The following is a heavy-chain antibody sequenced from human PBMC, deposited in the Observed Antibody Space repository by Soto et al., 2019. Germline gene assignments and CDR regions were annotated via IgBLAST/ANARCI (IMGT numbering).Heavy chain of an antibody. CDR3: ARNYGAPDWSYFDY. CDR1: GGSISSGGYY. CDR2: TYYSGST. Sequence: PSETLSLTCTVSGGSISSGGYYWSWIRQHPGKGLEWIGYTYYSGSTNYNPSLKSRVTISVDTSKNQFSLKLSSVTAADTAVYYCARNYGAPDWSYFDYWGQGTLVTVSS. V-gene: IGHV4-61*08. D-gene: IGHD3-9*01. J-gene: IGHJ4*02.